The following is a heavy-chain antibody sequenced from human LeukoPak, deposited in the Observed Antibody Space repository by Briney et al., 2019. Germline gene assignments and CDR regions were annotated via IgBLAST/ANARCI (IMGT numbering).Heavy chain of an antibody. V-gene: IGHV3-33*01. CDR2: IWYDGSNK. CDR1: GFTFSSYG. CDR3: ARTALIAAAGRKYFDY. Sequence: GGSLRLSCAASGFTFSSYGMHWVRQAPGKGLERVAVIWYDGSNKYYADSVKGRFTISRDNSKNTLYLQMNSLRAEDTAVYYCARTALIAAAGRKYFDYWGQGTLVTVSS. J-gene: IGHJ4*02. D-gene: IGHD6-13*01.